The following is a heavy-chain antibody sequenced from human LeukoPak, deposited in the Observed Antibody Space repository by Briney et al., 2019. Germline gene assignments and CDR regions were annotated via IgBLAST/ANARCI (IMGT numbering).Heavy chain of an antibody. CDR2: IDHSGST. CDR1: GGSFSGYY. CDR3: ARGYNTYMDV. V-gene: IGHV4-34*01. Sequence: SETLSLTCAVYGGSFSGYYWSWIRRPPGKGLEWIGEIDHSGSTNYNPSLKSRVTISVDTSKNQFSLKLSSVTAADTAVYYCARGYNTYMDVWGKGTTVTVSS. D-gene: IGHD5-24*01. J-gene: IGHJ6*03.